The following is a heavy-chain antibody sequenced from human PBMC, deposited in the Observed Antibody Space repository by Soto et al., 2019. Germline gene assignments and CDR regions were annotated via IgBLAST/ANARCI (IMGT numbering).Heavy chain of an antibody. CDR3: ARDLLHVYDSSGYSVDY. J-gene: IGHJ4*02. CDR2: ISAYHGNT. CDR1: GYTFTSYG. V-gene: IGHV1-18*04. D-gene: IGHD3-22*01. Sequence: QVQLVQSGAEVKKPGASVKVSCKASGYTFTSYGISWVRQAPGQGLEWMGWISAYHGNTNYAQKLQGRGTTTTDTSTSTAYMDLRSLRSADTAVYYCARDLLHVYDSSGYSVDYWGQGTLVTVSS.